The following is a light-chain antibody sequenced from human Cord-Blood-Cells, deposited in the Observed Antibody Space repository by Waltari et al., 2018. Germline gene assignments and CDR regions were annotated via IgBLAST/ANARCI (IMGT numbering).Light chain of an antibody. CDR3: SSYTSSSTSLYV. CDR1: SSDVGGYNY. J-gene: IGLJ1*01. V-gene: IGLV2-14*01. CDR2: EVS. Sequence: QSALTQPASVSGSPGQSITISCTGPSSDVGGYNYVSWYQQHPGKAPKLMIYEVSNRPSGVSNRFSGSKSGNTASLTISGLQAEDEADYYCSSYTSSSTSLYVFGTGTKVTVL.